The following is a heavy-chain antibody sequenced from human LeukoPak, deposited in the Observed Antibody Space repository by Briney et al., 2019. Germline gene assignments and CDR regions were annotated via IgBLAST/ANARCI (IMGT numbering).Heavy chain of an antibody. V-gene: IGHV4-61*02. J-gene: IGHJ4*02. CDR1: GGSFSSGSYY. Sequence: SETLSLTCTVSGGSFSSGSYYWSWIRQPAGKGLEWIGRIYTSGSTNYNPSLKSRVTISIDTSKNQFSLKLTSVTAADTAVYYCARMTHGSGFDYWGQGSLVTVSS. D-gene: IGHD5-24*01. CDR3: ARMTHGSGFDY. CDR2: IYTSGST.